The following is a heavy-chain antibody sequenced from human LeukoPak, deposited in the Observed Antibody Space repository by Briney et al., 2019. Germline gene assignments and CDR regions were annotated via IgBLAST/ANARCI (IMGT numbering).Heavy chain of an antibody. CDR1: GYTFTRYD. CDR3: PRDLFYSVSGTYYNVGRVFNY. CDR2: MNPNSGNT. V-gene: IGHV1-8*01. D-gene: IGHD3-10*01. J-gene: IGHJ4*02. Sequence: ASVTVSCKASGYTFTRYDINWVRQAAGQGLEWMGWMNPNSGNTGYAQKFQGRVTMTRNTSITTAYMELTSLRSDDTAVYYCPRDLFYSVSGTYYNVGRVFNYWGQGTLVTVSS.